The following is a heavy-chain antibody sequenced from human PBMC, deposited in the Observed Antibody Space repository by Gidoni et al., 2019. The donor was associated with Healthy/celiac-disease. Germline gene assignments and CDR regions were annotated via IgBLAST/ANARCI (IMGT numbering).Heavy chain of an antibody. D-gene: IGHD2-15*01. CDR2: IKPNSGGT. V-gene: IGHV1-2*04. CDR3: AREEVTVVTPFYYYYYGMDV. J-gene: IGHJ6*02. Sequence: QVQLVQSGAEVKTPGASVTVSCKASGYTFTGYYLHWVRQAPGQGLEWMGWIKPNSGGTNYAQKFQGWVTMTRDTSISTAYMELSRLRSDDTAVYYCAREEVTVVTPFYYYYYGMDVWGQGTTVTVSS. CDR1: GYTFTGYY.